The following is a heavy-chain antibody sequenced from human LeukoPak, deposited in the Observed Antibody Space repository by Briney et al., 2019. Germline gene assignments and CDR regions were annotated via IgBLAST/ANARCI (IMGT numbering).Heavy chain of an antibody. CDR2: ISGSDGST. Sequence: PGGSLRLSCAASGFTFSSYAMSWVRQAPGKGLEWVSVISGSDGSTYYADSVKGRFTISRDNSKNTLYLQMNSLRAEDTAVYYCAKDLYGDYMIDYWGQGTLVTVPS. D-gene: IGHD4-17*01. CDR3: AKDLYGDYMIDY. V-gene: IGHV3-23*01. J-gene: IGHJ4*02. CDR1: GFTFSSYA.